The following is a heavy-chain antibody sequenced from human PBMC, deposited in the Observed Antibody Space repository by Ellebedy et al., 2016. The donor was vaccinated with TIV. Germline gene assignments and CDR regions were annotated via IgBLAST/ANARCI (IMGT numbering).Heavy chain of an antibody. J-gene: IGHJ4*02. D-gene: IGHD3-22*01. Sequence: SETLSLTCSVSGGSISDYYWSWIRQPPGKGLEWIGTIYYTGSTYYNPSLKSRVTMSVDTSKNQFSLKLISVTAADTAVYYCARLSPYDSSGYHSFHFDHWGQGTLVTVSS. CDR3: ARLSPYDSSGYHSFHFDH. CDR1: GGSISDYY. CDR2: IYYTGST. V-gene: IGHV4-59*04.